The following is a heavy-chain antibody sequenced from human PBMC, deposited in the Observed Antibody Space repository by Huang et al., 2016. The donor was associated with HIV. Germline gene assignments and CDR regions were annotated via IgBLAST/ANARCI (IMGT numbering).Heavy chain of an antibody. J-gene: IGHJ6*03. Sequence: AASRFTFSNYAMHWVRQAPGKGLEWVAVISYDGSNKYYADSVKGRFTISRDNSKNTLYLQMNSLRAEDTAMYYCARDLWLRDLYYYYYMDVWGKGTTVTVSS. CDR3: ARDLWLRDLYYYYYMDV. CDR2: ISYDGSNK. D-gene: IGHD5-12*01. V-gene: IGHV3-30-3*01. CDR1: RFTFSNYA.